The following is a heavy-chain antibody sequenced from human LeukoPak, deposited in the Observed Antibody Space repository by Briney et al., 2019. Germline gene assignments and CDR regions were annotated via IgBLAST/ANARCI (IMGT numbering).Heavy chain of an antibody. D-gene: IGHD3-22*01. CDR1: GFTFSSYS. V-gene: IGHV3-48*01. CDR3: ARDEQGAYYYDSSGLI. Sequence: GGSLRLSCAASGFTFSSYSMNWVRQAPGKGLEWVSYISSSSSTIYYADSVKGRFTISRDNAKNSLYLQMNSLRAEDTAVYYCARDEQGAYYYDSSGLIWGQGTLVTVSS. CDR2: ISSSSSTI. J-gene: IGHJ4*02.